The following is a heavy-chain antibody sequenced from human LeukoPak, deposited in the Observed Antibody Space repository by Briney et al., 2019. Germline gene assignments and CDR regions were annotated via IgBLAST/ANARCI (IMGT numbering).Heavy chain of an antibody. CDR2: IKQDGSEK. V-gene: IGHV3-7*01. Sequence: GGSLRLSCAASGFTFSHYWMSWVRQAPGKGLEWVANIKQDGSEKYYVDSVKGRFTISRDNTKNSLYLQMNSLRAEDTALYYCATHRGYSYGTAEDFDYWGQGTLVTVSS. CDR1: GFTFSHYW. D-gene: IGHD5-18*01. J-gene: IGHJ4*02. CDR3: ATHRGYSYGTAEDFDY.